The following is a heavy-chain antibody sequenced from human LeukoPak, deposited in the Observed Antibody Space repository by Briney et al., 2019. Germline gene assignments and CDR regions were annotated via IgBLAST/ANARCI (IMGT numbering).Heavy chain of an antibody. CDR1: GFTFSSYA. CDR3: ARDPYLTGIAAAHLPQH. J-gene: IGHJ1*01. V-gene: IGHV3-30-3*01. CDR2: ISYDGSNK. Sequence: PGGSLRLSCAASGFTFSSYAMHWVRQAPGKGLEWVAVISYDGSNKYYADSVKGRFTISRDNSKNTLYLQMNSLRAEDTAVYYCARDPYLTGIAAAHLPQHWGQGTLVTVSS. D-gene: IGHD6-13*01.